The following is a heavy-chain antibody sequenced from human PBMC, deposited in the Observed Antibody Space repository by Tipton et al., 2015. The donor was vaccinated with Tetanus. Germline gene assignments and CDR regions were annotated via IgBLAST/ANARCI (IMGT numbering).Heavy chain of an antibody. CDR1: GFTFITSW. V-gene: IGHV3-7*03. J-gene: IGHJ5*02. D-gene: IGHD5-12*01. CDR2: TGEDARDK. CDR3: AKDSRHTGYDADL. Sequence: SLRLSCAASGFTFITSWMTWVRQAPGKGLEWVASTGEDARDKYYVDSVKGRFATSRDDAKNSLYLQMSSLRAEDTATYYCAKDSRHTGYDADLWGQGTLVAVSS.